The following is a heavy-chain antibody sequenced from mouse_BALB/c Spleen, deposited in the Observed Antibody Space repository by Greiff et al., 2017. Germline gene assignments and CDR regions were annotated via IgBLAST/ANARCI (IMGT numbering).Heavy chain of an antibody. D-gene: IGHD4-1*01. CDR3: ARHLLTGTELDY. CDR1: GYTFTSYW. V-gene: IGHV1S81*02. CDR2: INPSNGRT. Sequence: QVQLQQPGAELVKPGASVKLSCKASGYTFTSYWMHWVKQRPGQGLEWIGEINPSNGRTNYNEKFKSKATLTVDKSSSTAYMQLSSLTSEDSAVYYCARHLLTGTELDYWGQGTTLTVSS. J-gene: IGHJ2*01.